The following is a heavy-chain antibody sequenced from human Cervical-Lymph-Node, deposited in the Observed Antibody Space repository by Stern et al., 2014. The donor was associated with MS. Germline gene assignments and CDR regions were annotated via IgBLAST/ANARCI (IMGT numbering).Heavy chain of an antibody. J-gene: IGHJ4*02. V-gene: IGHV2-5*02. CDR1: GFSLSTSGLG. CDR2: IYWDDHK. Sequence: QITLKESGPALVKPTQTLTLTCTFSGFSLSTSGLGVGWIRQPPGEALEWLAYIYWDDHKRYSPSLKSRLTITKDTSKKQVVLTLTNVDPVDTATYYCAHRTAGPFDYWGQGTLVTVSS. CDR3: AHRTAGPFDY.